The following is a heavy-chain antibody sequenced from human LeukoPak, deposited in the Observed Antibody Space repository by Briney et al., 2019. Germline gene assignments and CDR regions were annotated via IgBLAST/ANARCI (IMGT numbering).Heavy chain of an antibody. CDR2: INSYRSST. J-gene: IGHJ5*02. V-gene: IGHV3-74*01. CDR3: GRLGDYYNAHWFDP. CDR1: GFTFSSYW. D-gene: IGHD1-26*01. Sequence: VGSLRLSCAASGFTFSSYWMHWVRQAPGKGLVWVSRINSYRSSTNYADSVKGRFTISRDNDENTLYLQMNGLGAEDTAVYYCGRLGDYYNAHWFDPWGQGTLVTVSS.